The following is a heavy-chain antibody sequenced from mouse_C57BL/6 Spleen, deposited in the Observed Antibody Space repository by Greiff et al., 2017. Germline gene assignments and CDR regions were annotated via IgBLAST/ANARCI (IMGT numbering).Heavy chain of an antibody. V-gene: IGHV5-6*01. CDR2: ISSGGSYP. J-gene: IGHJ1*03. CDR3: ARPLRPWYFDV. CDR1: GFTISSSG. Sequence: EVQLVESGGDLVKPGGSLKLSCAASGFTISSSGMSWVRQTPDTRLEWVATISSGGSYPYYPDSVKGRFTISRDNAKNTLYLQLSSLKSEDTAMYYCARPLRPWYFDVWGTGTTVTVSS.